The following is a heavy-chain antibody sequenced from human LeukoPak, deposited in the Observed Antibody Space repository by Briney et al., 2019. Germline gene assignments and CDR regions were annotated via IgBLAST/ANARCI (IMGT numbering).Heavy chain of an antibody. Sequence: GGSLRLSCAASGFTFSGYPIHWVRQAPGKGLEWVSYISSSSSTIYYADSVKGRFTISRDNAKNSLYLQMNSLRVEDTAVYYCARGRPHGNDYWGQGTLVTVSS. CDR3: ARGRPHGNDY. D-gene: IGHD4-23*01. J-gene: IGHJ4*02. CDR1: GFTFSGYP. CDR2: ISSSSSTI. V-gene: IGHV3-48*01.